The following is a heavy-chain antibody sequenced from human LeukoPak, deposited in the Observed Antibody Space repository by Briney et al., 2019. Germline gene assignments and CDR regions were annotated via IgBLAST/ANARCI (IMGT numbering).Heavy chain of an antibody. CDR1: GGTFSSYA. D-gene: IGHD5-18*01. V-gene: IGHV1-69*05. CDR3: ASRELSDTAIGAFDI. Sequence: SVKVSCKASGGTFSSYAISWVRQAPGQGLDWMGRIIPIFGTANYAQKFQGRVTITTDESTSTAYMELSSLRSEDTAVYYCASRELSDTAIGAFDIWGQGTMVTVSS. J-gene: IGHJ3*02. CDR2: IIPIFGTA.